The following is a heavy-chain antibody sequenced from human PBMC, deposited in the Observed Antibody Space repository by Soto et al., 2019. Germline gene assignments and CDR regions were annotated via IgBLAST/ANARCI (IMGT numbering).Heavy chain of an antibody. Sequence: PGGSLRLSCAASGFTFSNAWMSWVRQAPGKGLEWVGRIKSKTDGGTTDYAAPVKGRFTISRDDSKNTLYLQMNSLKTEDTAVYYCTTFFLAGSYYNELYYYGMDVWGQGTTVTVSS. V-gene: IGHV3-15*07. J-gene: IGHJ6*02. CDR3: TTFFLAGSYYNELYYYGMDV. CDR1: GFTFSNAW. CDR2: IKSKTDGGTT. D-gene: IGHD3-10*01.